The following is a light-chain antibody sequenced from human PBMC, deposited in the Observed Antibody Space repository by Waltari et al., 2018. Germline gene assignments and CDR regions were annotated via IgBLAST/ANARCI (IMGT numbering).Light chain of an antibody. Sequence: DVMMTQSPLSLPVTLGQPASISCRSSQSLVHSYEKTYLNWFQQRPGQSPRRLIYKVSNRDSGVPDRFTGSGSGTDFTLKISGVEAEDVGAVYYCMQGTHWPYTFGQGTKLEIK. J-gene: IGKJ2*01. V-gene: IGKV2-30*02. CDR2: KVS. CDR3: MQGTHWPYT. CDR1: QSLVHSYEKTY.